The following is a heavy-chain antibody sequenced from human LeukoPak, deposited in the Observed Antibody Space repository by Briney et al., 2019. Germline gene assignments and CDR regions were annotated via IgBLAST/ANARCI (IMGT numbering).Heavy chain of an antibody. CDR2: ITTSSGNM. CDR1: GFTFSNYS. D-gene: IGHD6-13*01. V-gene: IGHV3-21*01. CDR3: AIYRGNIAAAGDFDY. Sequence: PGGSLRLSCAVSGFTFSNYSMKWVRQAPGKGLEWVSSITTSSGNMYYADSVKGRFTISRDNAKNSLYLQMNSLRAEDTGIYYFAIYRGNIAAAGDFDYWGQGTQVTVSS. J-gene: IGHJ4*02.